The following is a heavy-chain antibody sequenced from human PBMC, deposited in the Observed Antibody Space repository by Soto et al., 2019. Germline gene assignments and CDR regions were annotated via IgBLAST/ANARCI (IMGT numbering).Heavy chain of an antibody. D-gene: IGHD6-13*01. J-gene: IGHJ6*02. CDR3: ARGLGQQLVYRSYYYYYGMDV. CDR2: ISYDGSNK. Sequence: GGSLRLSCAASGFTFSSYAMHWVRQAPGKGLEWVAVISYDGSNKYYADSVKGRFTISRDNSKNTLYLQMNSLRAEDTAVYYCARGLGQQLVYRSYYYYYGMDVWGQGTTVTVSS. V-gene: IGHV3-30-3*01. CDR1: GFTFSSYA.